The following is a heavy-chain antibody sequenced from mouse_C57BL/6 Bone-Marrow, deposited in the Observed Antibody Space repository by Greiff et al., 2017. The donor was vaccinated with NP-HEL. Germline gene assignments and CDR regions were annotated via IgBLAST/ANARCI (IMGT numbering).Heavy chain of an antibody. Sequence: QVQLQQPGAELVKPGASVKLSCKASGYTFTSYWMQWVKQRPGQGLEWIGEIDPSDSYTNYNQKFKGKAPLTVDTSSSTAYMQLSSLTSEDSAVYYCAREDYYGSPFAYWGQGTLVTVSA. V-gene: IGHV1-50*01. CDR3: AREDYYGSPFAY. D-gene: IGHD1-1*01. J-gene: IGHJ3*01. CDR2: IDPSDSYT. CDR1: GYTFTSYW.